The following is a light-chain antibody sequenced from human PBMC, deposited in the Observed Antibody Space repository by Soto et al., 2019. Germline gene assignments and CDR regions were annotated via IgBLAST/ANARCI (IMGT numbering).Light chain of an antibody. Sequence: LTQPASVSGSPGQSITISCTGTSSDVGGYNYVSWYQQHPGKAPKLMIYDVSNRPSGVSNRFSGSKSGNTASLTISGLQAEDETDYYCSSYTSSSTSFGTGTKVTVL. V-gene: IGLV2-14*01. CDR2: DVS. J-gene: IGLJ1*01. CDR3: SSYTSSSTS. CDR1: SSDVGGYNY.